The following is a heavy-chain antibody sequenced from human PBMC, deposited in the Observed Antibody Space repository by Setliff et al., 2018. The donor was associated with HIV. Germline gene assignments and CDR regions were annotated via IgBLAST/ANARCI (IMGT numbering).Heavy chain of an antibody. CDR2: IYPGDPDA. CDR1: GNTFGRHW. J-gene: IGHJ4*02. V-gene: IGHV5-51*01. Sequence: GESLKISCKGSGNTFGRHWVAWVRQMPGKGLEWMGMIYPGDPDARYNPSLQGQVTISADKSIDTAYLQWDNLRASDTAMYYCARHRPPGPGLRYFDSSLDYWGQGTLVTVSS. CDR3: ARHRPPGPGLRYFDSSLDY. D-gene: IGHD3-9*01.